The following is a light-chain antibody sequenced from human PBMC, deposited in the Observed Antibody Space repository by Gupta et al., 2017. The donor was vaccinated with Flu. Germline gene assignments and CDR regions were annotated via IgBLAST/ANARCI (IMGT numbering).Light chain of an antibody. CDR2: KND. CDR1: SSNIESNS. V-gene: IGLV1-47*01. J-gene: IGLJ3*02. Sequence: QSVMTQPPSASGTPGQRVTISCSGSSSNIESNSVYWYQQLPGTAPKLLIYKNDQRPSGVPDRISGSKSGTSASLAISGLRSDDGADYYCAAWDDSLSGWVFGGGTKVTVL. CDR3: AAWDDSLSGWV.